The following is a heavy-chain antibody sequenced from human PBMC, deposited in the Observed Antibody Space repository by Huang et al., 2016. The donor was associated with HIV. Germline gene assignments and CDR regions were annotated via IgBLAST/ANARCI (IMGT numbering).Heavy chain of an antibody. V-gene: IGHV4-59*01. CDR2: IQYSGST. J-gene: IGHJ6*02. Sequence: QVQLQESGPGLVKPSETLSLTCTVSGGSISSYYWSWIRQPPGKGLEWIGYIQYSGSTNYNPSLKSRVTTSVDTSKNQFVLKLSSVTAADTAVYYCARGGPYSRDYYYYGMDVWGQGTTVTVSS. CDR3: ARGGPYSRDYYYYGMDV. CDR1: GGSISSYY. D-gene: IGHD6-13*01.